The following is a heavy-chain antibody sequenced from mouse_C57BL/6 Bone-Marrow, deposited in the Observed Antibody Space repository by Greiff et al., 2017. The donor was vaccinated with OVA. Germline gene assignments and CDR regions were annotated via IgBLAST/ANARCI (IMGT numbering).Heavy chain of an antibody. CDR3: ALYSSYGAWFAY. CDR2: IDPSDSYT. V-gene: IGHV1-50*01. J-gene: IGHJ3*01. CDR1: GYTFTSYW. D-gene: IGHD1-1*01. Sequence: QVQLQQPGAELVKPGASVKLSCKASGYTFTSYWMQWVKQRPGQGLEWIGEIDPSDSYTNYNQKFKGKAALTVDTSSSTAYMQLSSLTSEYSAVNYCALYSSYGAWFAYWGRGTLVTVTA.